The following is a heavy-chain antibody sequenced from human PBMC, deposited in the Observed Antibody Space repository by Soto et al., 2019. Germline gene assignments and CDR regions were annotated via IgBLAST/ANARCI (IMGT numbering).Heavy chain of an antibody. D-gene: IGHD3-10*01. V-gene: IGHV3-74*01. CDR3: ARDMVRGLYPEYFQH. J-gene: IGHJ1*01. Sequence: GESLKISCAASGFTFTNYWMHWVRQVPGKGLVWVARINGDGTIRSYADFAEGRFTISRDNSKNTLYLQMNSLRAEDTAVYYCARDMVRGLYPEYFQHWGQGTLVTVSS. CDR1: GFTFTNYW. CDR2: INGDGTIR.